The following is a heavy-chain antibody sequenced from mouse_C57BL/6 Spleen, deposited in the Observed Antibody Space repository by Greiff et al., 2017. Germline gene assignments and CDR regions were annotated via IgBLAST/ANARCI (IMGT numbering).Heavy chain of an antibody. D-gene: IGHD1-1*01. V-gene: IGHV14-1*01. J-gene: IGHJ4*01. CDR2: MDPEDGDT. CDR3: TPTVVATRAMDY. CDR1: GFNIKDYY. Sequence: EVQLQQSGAELVRPGASVKLSCTASGFNIKDYYMHWVKQGPEQGLEWIGRMDPEDGDTEYAPKFQGKATMTADTSSNTAYLQLSSLTTEDTAVYYCTPTVVATRAMDYWGQGTSVTVSS.